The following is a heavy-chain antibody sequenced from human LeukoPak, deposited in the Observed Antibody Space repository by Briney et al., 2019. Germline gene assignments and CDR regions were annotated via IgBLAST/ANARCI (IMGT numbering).Heavy chain of an antibody. Sequence: GRSLRLSCAASGFTFSSFGMHWFRQAPGKGLEWVAVIWYDASNKYYADSVKGRLTISRDNSKNTLYLQMNTLRDDDTAVYYCVRGVGVSRFNYLDSWGQGTLVIVSS. CDR1: GFTFSSFG. CDR2: IWYDASNK. J-gene: IGHJ4*02. D-gene: IGHD6-13*01. CDR3: VRGVGVSRFNYLDS. V-gene: IGHV3-33*01.